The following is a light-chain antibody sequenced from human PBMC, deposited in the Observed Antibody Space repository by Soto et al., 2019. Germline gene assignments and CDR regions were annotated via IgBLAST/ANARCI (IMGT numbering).Light chain of an antibody. Sequence: EVLMTQSPATLSVSPGERATLSCRASQSVSSNLAWYQKKPGQAPRLLIYGASTRADGIPARFSGSGSGTEFTLTISSLQSEDFAVYYCQQYNNWPPWTF. V-gene: IGKV3-15*01. CDR2: GAS. J-gene: IGKJ1*01. CDR1: QSVSSN. CDR3: QQYNNWPPWT.